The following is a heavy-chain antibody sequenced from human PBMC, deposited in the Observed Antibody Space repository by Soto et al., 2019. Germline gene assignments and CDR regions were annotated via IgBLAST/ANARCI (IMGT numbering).Heavy chain of an antibody. CDR2: TDPSDSQT. CDR3: ARLIYDSDAAPQCLYY. CDR1: GHRFDGYW. J-gene: IGHJ4*01. V-gene: IGHV5-10-1*01. D-gene: IGHD2-15*01. Sequence: GESLKISCEACGHRFDGYWISWVCQKPGKGHEWMGRTDPSDSQTYYSPFFRGNVTISATMCITTVFLQWRSLRASDPAMSYCARLIYDSDAAPQCLYY.